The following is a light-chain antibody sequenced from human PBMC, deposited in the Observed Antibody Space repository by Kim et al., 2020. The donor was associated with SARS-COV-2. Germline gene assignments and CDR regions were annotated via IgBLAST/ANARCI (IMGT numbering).Light chain of an antibody. Sequence: SYELTQPPSVSVAPGETATIACGGDNIRTRSVHWYQQQPGQAPVLVIHYDSDRPSGIPERFSGSKSGNTATLTISRVEAGDEADYYCQVWAGSVELMVFGGGTQLTVL. CDR1: NIRTRS. J-gene: IGLJ3*02. V-gene: IGLV3-21*04. CDR2: YDS. CDR3: QVWAGSVELMV.